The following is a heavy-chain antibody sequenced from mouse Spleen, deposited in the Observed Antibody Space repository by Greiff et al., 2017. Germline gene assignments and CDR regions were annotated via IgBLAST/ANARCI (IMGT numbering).Heavy chain of an antibody. CDR1: GYTFTSYW. J-gene: IGHJ2*01. V-gene: IGHV1-69*01. CDR3: ARSDYDEGSFDY. D-gene: IGHD2-4*01. CDR2: IDPSDSYT. Sequence: VQLQQPGAELVMPGASVKLSCKASGYTFTSYWMHWVKQRPGQGLEWIGEIDPSDSYTNYNQKFKGKATLTVDKSSSTAYMQLSSLTSEDSAVYYCARSDYDEGSFDYWGQGTTLTVSS.